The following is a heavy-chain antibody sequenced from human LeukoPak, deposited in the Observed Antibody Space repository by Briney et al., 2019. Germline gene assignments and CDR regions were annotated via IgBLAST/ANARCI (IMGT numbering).Heavy chain of an antibody. J-gene: IGHJ4*02. V-gene: IGHV4-34*01. CDR2: INHSGST. Sequence: SETLSLTCAVYGGSFSGYYWSWIRQPPGKGLEWIGEINHSGSTNYNPSLKSRVTISVDTSKNQFSLKLSSVTAADTAVYYCARVAYDFWSGYRYYFDYWGQGTPVTVSS. CDR3: ARVAYDFWSGYRYYFDY. CDR1: GGSFSGYY. D-gene: IGHD3-3*01.